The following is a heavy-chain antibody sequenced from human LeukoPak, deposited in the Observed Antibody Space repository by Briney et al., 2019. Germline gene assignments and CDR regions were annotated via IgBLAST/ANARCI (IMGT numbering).Heavy chain of an antibody. CDR1: GITFSSYA. CDR3: ARRFGSSSGGFYYYYMDV. V-gene: IGHV3-23*01. D-gene: IGHD6-6*01. CDR2: ISRSGDSI. J-gene: IGHJ6*03. Sequence: PGGSLRLSCAASGITFSSYAMSWVRQAPGKGLEWVSAISRSGDSIYYADSVKGRFTISRDNSKKILYLQMNSLRAEDTAVYYCARRFGSSSGGFYYYYMDVWGKGTTVIVTS.